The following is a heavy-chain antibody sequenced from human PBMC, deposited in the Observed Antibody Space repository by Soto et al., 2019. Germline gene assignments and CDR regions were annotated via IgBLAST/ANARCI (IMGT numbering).Heavy chain of an antibody. D-gene: IGHD2-2*01. CDR1: GDSISNFY. V-gene: IGHV4-4*07. Sequence: PSETLSLTCTVSGDSISNFYWSWIRQPAGKGLEWIGRISISGSTDYNPSLKSRVVMSLDTSKNQFSLKLSSVTAADTAVYYCARDYIVPVPDAPYFVDYGMDVWGQGTTVTVSS. CDR3: ARDYIVPVPDAPYFVDYGMDV. J-gene: IGHJ6*02. CDR2: ISISGST.